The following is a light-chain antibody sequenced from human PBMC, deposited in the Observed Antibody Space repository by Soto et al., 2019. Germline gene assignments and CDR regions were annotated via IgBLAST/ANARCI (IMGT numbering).Light chain of an antibody. CDR2: DAS. CDR1: QSISSW. Sequence: DIQMTQSPSTLSASVGYRVTITCRASQSISSWLAWYQQKPGKAPKLLIYDASSLESGVPARFSGSGSGTEFTLTISSLQPDDFATYYSQQYNSWTFGQGTKVEIK. CDR3: QQYNSWT. J-gene: IGKJ1*01. V-gene: IGKV1-5*01.